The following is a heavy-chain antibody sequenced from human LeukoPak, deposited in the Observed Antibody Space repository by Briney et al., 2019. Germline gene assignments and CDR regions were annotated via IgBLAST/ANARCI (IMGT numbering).Heavy chain of an antibody. Sequence: SETLSLTCAVYGGSFSGYYWSWIRQPPGKGLEWIGEINHSGSTNYNPSLKSRVTISVDTSKNQFSLKLSSVTAADTAVYYCARGRGYCGSGSYYSYWGQGTLVTVSS. CDR3: ARGRGYCGSGSYYSY. CDR2: INHSGST. D-gene: IGHD3-10*01. V-gene: IGHV4-34*01. J-gene: IGHJ4*02. CDR1: GGSFSGYY.